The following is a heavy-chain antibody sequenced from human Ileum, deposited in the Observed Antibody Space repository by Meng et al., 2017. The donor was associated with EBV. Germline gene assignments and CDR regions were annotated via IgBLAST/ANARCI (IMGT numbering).Heavy chain of an antibody. CDR3: AKIGVIGNWYFDL. J-gene: IGHJ2*01. CDR1: GFPFSGHG. CDR2: ISSSGDYI. Sequence: VRLLDAGGGLIQPGGSLRLSCAAYGFPFSGHGMSWVRQAPVKGLEWVSSISSSGDYIYYADSVKGRFTISRDNSKNTLYLQMESLRAEDTAIYYCAKIGVIGNWYFDLWGRGTLVTVSS. D-gene: IGHD2-21*01. V-gene: IGHV3-23*01.